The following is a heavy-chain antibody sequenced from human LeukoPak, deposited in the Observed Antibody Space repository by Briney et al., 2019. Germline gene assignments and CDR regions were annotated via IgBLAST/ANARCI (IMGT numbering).Heavy chain of an antibody. J-gene: IGHJ3*02. Sequence: PSETLSLTCAVYGGSFSGYYWSWIRQPPGKGLEWIGEINHSGSTNYNPSLKSRVTISVDTSKNQFSLKLSSVTAADTAVYYRARGLAVAGTEDAFDIWGQGTMVTVSS. CDR1: GGSFSGYY. CDR2: INHSGST. D-gene: IGHD6-19*01. CDR3: ARGLAVAGTEDAFDI. V-gene: IGHV4-34*01.